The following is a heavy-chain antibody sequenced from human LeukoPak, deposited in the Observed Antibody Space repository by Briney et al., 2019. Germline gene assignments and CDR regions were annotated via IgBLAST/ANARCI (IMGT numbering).Heavy chain of an antibody. CDR3: ARALELSTYNWFDP. D-gene: IGHD2/OR15-2a*01. CDR2: IIPIFGTA. J-gene: IGHJ5*02. Sequence: ASVKVSCKASGGTFSSYAISWVRQAPGQGLEWMGGIIPIFGTANYAQKFQGRVTITADKSTSTAYMELSSLRSEDTAVYYCARALELSTYNWFDPWGQGTLVTVSS. CDR1: GGTFSSYA. V-gene: IGHV1-69*06.